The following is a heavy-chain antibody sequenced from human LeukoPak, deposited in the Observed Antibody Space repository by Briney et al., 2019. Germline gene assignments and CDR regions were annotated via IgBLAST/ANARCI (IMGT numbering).Heavy chain of an antibody. D-gene: IGHD5-18*01. CDR2: INHSGST. V-gene: IGHV4-34*01. CDR1: GGSFSGYY. Sequence: SETLSLTCAVYGGSFSGYYWSWIRQPPGKGLEWIWEINHSGSTNYNPSLKSRVTISVDTSKNQFSLKLSSVTAADTAVYYCARGPGREYSYGLDWYFDLWGRGTLVTVSS. CDR3: ARGPGREYSYGLDWYFDL. J-gene: IGHJ2*01.